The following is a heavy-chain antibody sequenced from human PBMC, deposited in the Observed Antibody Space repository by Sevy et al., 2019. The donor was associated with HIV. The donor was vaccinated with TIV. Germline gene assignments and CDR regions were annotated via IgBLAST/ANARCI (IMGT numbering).Heavy chain of an antibody. CDR3: SRGLYYYDMRGHQEPGDY. V-gene: IGHV3-74*01. D-gene: IGHD3-22*01. J-gene: IGHJ4*02. CDR1: GITLTPYW. CDR2: INSDGSST. Sequence: GGPLRLSCAASGITLTPYWMHWVRQVPGKGLVWVSRINSDGSSTSYAESVKGRFTISRDNGKNTVYLQMKSLRVEDTAVYFCSRGLYYYDMRGHQEPGDYWGQGVLVTVSS.